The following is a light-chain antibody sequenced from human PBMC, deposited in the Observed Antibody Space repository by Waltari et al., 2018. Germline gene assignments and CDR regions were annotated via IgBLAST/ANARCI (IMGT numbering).Light chain of an antibody. CDR2: AAS. CDR1: QSVRNY. J-gene: IGKJ1*01. Sequence: DIVLTQSPATLSLSPGERATLPCRASQSVRNYLAWYQQRPGQAPRLLIYAASNRATGIPARFSGSGSETDFTLTISSPEPEDFAVYYCQQRSNWPGTFGQGTKVEIK. CDR3: QQRSNWPGT. V-gene: IGKV3-11*01.